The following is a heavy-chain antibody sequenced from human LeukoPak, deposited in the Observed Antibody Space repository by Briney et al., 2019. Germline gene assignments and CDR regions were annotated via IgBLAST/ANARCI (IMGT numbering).Heavy chain of an antibody. V-gene: IGHV1-69*01. CDR1: GGTFSSYA. Sequence: SVKVSCKASGGTFSSYAISWVRQAPGQGLEWMGGIIPIFGTANYAQKIQGRVTITADESTSTAYMELSSLRSEDTAVYYCARGWNIVVVPAGAYESYFGYWGQGTLVTVSS. D-gene: IGHD2-2*01. J-gene: IGHJ4*02. CDR2: IIPIFGTA. CDR3: ARGWNIVVVPAGAYESYFGY.